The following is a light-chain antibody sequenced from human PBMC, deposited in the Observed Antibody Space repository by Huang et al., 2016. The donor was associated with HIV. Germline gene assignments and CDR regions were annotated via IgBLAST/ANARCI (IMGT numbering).Light chain of an antibody. J-gene: IGKJ4*01. CDR2: DAT. Sequence: EIVLTQSPATLSLSPGERATLSCRASQSVSSYLAWYQQKPGQAPRLRIYDATARAPGIPARFSGTGSGTDFTLTISNLEPEDFAVYSCQQRYDWPLTFGGGTKVEI. CDR3: QQRYDWPLT. CDR1: QSVSSY. V-gene: IGKV3-11*01.